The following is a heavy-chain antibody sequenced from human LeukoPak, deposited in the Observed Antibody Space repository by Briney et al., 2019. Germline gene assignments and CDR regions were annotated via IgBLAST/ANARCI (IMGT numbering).Heavy chain of an antibody. CDR2: IYYRGST. CDR1: GESFSGHY. Sequence: SETLSLTCAVYGESFSGHYWTWIRQPPGKGLEWIGSIYYRGSTYYNPSLKSRVTISVDTSKNQFSLKLSSVTAADTAVYYCARRVAVDYFDYWGQGTLVTVSS. CDR3: ARRVAVDYFDY. J-gene: IGHJ4*02. D-gene: IGHD6-19*01. V-gene: IGHV4-34*01.